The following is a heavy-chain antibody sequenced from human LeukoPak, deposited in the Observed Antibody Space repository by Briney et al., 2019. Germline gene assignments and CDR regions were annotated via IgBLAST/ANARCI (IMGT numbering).Heavy chain of an antibody. CDR1: GFTFSIYA. Sequence: PGGSLRLSCEASGFTFSIYAMHWVRQAPGKGLEFVSAISHNWGNTYYANSVKGRFIISRDNSKNTLSLQMGSLRTEDMGVYYCARGYCSGGTCYSSDGPDYWGQGTLVTVSS. CDR3: ARGYCSGGTCYSSDGPDY. CDR2: ISHNWGNT. J-gene: IGHJ4*02. V-gene: IGHV3-64*01. D-gene: IGHD2-15*01.